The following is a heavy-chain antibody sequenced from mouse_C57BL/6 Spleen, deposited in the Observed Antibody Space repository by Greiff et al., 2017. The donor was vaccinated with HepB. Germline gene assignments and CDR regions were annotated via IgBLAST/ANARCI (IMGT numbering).Heavy chain of an antibody. Sequence: EVMLVESGGGLVQPGGSLKLSCAASGFTFSDYYMYWVRQTPEKRLEWVAYISNGGGSTYYPDTVKGRFTISRDNAKNTLYLQMSRLKSEDTAMYYCARVADYDGYYAMDYWGQGTSVTVSS. V-gene: IGHV5-12*01. CDR1: GFTFSDYY. CDR2: ISNGGGST. J-gene: IGHJ4*01. D-gene: IGHD2-4*01. CDR3: ARVADYDGYYAMDY.